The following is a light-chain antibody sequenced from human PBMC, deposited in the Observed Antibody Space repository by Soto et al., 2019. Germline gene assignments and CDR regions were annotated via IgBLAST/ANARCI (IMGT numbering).Light chain of an antibody. CDR2: KAS. CDR1: QSISSW. CDR3: QQYNSYSYT. Sequence: DIQMTQSPSTLSASVGDRVTITCRASQSISSWLAWYQQKPGKAPKLLIYKASSLESGVPSRFSGSGSGTDFTLTISSLQPDDFATYYCQQYNSYSYTFGQGTKLEIQ. V-gene: IGKV1-5*03. J-gene: IGKJ2*01.